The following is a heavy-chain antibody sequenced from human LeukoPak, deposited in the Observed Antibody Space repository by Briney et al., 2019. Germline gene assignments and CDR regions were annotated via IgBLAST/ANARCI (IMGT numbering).Heavy chain of an antibody. V-gene: IGHV4-34*01. CDR1: GGSFSGYY. D-gene: IGHD3-10*01. J-gene: IGHJ5*02. CDR2: INHSGSP. CDR3: ARGSDGSGSSYRNWFDP. Sequence: SETLSLTCAVHGGSFSGYYWTWIRQSPGKGLEWIGEINHSGSPNYNPSLKSRVTISVDTSKNQFSLKLNSVTAADTAVYYCARGSDGSGSSYRNWFDPWGQGALVTVSS.